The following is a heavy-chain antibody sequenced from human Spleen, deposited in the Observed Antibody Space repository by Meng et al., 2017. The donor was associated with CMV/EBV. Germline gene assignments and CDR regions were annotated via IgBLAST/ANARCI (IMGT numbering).Heavy chain of an antibody. Sequence: GGSLRLSCAASGFTFSSYEMNWVRQAPGKGLEWVSYISSSGSTIYYADSVKGRFTISRDNAKNSLYLQMNSLRAEDTAVYYCARESLGPITIFGVVDYWGQGTLVTVSS. CDR3: ARESLGPITIFGVVDY. V-gene: IGHV3-48*03. J-gene: IGHJ4*02. CDR2: ISSSGSTI. CDR1: GFTFSSYE. D-gene: IGHD3-3*01.